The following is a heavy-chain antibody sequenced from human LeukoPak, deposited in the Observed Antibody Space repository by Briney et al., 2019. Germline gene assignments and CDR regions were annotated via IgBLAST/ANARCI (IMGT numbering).Heavy chain of an antibody. J-gene: IGHJ6*04. CDR2: INPNSGGT. CDR1: GYTFTGYY. D-gene: IGHD3-22*01. CDR3: ARVSSIVVDPAPPDV. V-gene: IGHV1-2*02. Sequence: GASVKVSCKASGYTFTGYYMHWVRQAPGQGLEWMGWINPNSGGTNYAQKFQGRVTMTRDTSISTAYLQWSSLKASDSAMYYCARVSSIVVDPAPPDVWGRGTTVTVSS.